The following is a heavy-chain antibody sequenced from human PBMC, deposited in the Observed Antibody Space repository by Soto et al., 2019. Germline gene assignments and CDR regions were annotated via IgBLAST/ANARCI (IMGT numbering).Heavy chain of an antibody. CDR1: GYTFTSYA. D-gene: IGHD6-19*01. Sequence: ASVKVSCKASGYTFTSYAIHWVRQAPGQRLEWMGWINVGNGNTKYSQKLQGRITITRDTSATTAYVELSSLTSEDTALYYCTRDPATYSSGYDYWGQGTPVTVSS. J-gene: IGHJ4*02. V-gene: IGHV1-3*01. CDR3: TRDPATYSSGYDY. CDR2: INVGNGNT.